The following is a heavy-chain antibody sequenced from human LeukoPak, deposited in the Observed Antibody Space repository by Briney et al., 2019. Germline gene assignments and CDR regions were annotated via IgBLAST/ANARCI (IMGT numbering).Heavy chain of an antibody. Sequence: GGSLRLSCAASGFTFSSYWMHWVRQAPGMGLVWVSRITSDGSSTYYADSVKGRFTISRDNAKNTLYLQMNSLRAEDTAVYYCASGYSSSSLIPFDYWGQGTRVTVSS. CDR2: ITSDGSST. D-gene: IGHD6-6*01. CDR3: ASGYSSSSLIPFDY. V-gene: IGHV3-74*01. CDR1: GFTFSSYW. J-gene: IGHJ4*02.